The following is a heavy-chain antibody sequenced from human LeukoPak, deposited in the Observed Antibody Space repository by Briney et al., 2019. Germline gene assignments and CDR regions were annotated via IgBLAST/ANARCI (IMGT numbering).Heavy chain of an antibody. Sequence: GGSLRLSCAASGFTFSSYAMSWVRQAPGKGLEWVSTISGRGVTTYYADFVKGRFAISSDSSKNTVYLQMNSLRAEDTAVYFCAKDGDSENVRGYMGDWGQGTLVTVSS. CDR2: ISGRGVTT. CDR1: GFTFSSYA. V-gene: IGHV3-23*01. J-gene: IGHJ4*02. D-gene: IGHD3-10*02. CDR3: AKDGDSENVRGYMGD.